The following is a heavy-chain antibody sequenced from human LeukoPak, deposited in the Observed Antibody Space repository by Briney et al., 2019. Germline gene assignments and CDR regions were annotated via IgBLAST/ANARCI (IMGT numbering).Heavy chain of an antibody. V-gene: IGHV3-23*01. CDR2: ISGSGGST. J-gene: IGHJ4*02. Sequence: GGSLRLSCTASGFTFSSYAMSWVRQAPGKGLEWVSAISGSGGSTYYADSVKGRFTISRDNSKNTLYLQMNSLRAEDTAVYYCAKDPSYSSSSGYWGQGTLVTVSS. D-gene: IGHD6-13*01. CDR3: AKDPSYSSSSGY. CDR1: GFTFSSYA.